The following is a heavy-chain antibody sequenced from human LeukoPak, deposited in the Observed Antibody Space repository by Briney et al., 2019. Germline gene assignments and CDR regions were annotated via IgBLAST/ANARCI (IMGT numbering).Heavy chain of an antibody. Sequence: GGSLRLSCAASGFTSTNYAMSWVRQAPGKGLEWVSAIGGGRDSTYYADSVKGRFTISRDNAKNSLYLQMNSLRAEDTAVYYCARGPGYCSGGSCYGLGAFDIWGQGTMVTVSS. CDR3: ARGPGYCSGGSCYGLGAFDI. CDR2: IGGGRDST. J-gene: IGHJ3*02. D-gene: IGHD2-15*01. V-gene: IGHV3-23*01. CDR1: GFTSTNYA.